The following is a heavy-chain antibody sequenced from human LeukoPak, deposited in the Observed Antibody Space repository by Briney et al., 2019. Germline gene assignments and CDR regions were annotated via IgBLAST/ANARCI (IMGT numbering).Heavy chain of an antibody. J-gene: IGHJ4*02. V-gene: IGHV3-30*02. CDR1: RSTFNKYG. Sequence: PGGSLRLSCAASRSTFNKYGMHWVRQAPGKGLEWVAFIRYDGSNKYYADSVKGRFTISRDNSKNTLYLQMNSLRAEDTAVYYCASDYGDHNGGQGTLVTVSS. CDR3: ASDYGDHN. D-gene: IGHD4-17*01. CDR2: IRYDGSNK.